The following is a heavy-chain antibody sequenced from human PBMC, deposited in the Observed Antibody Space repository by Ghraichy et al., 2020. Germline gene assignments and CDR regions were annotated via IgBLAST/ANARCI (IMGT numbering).Heavy chain of an antibody. CDR2: SHYSGSA. V-gene: IGHV4-59*01. Sequence: SETLSLTCSVSGGSISSYYWSWIRQPPGKGLEWIGFSHYSGSANYNPSLKSRVTISVDTSKNQFSLKLSSVTPADTAVYYCARDRGSYYPDAFDIWGQGTMVTVSS. CDR1: GGSISSYY. D-gene: IGHD1-26*01. J-gene: IGHJ3*02. CDR3: ARDRGSYYPDAFDI.